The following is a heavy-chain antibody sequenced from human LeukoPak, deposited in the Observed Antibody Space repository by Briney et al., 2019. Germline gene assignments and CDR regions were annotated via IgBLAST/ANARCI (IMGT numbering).Heavy chain of an antibody. CDR1: GFIFSDYY. Sequence: PGGSLRLSCAASGFIFSDYYMTWIRQAPGKGLEWVSYISSSGDNIFYADSVKGRFTISRDNAKNSLYLQMNSLRAEDTAVYYCARDLFMTTVTTRDYWGQGTLVTVSS. J-gene: IGHJ4*02. V-gene: IGHV3-11*04. D-gene: IGHD4-17*01. CDR2: ISSSGDNI. CDR3: ARDLFMTTVTTRDY.